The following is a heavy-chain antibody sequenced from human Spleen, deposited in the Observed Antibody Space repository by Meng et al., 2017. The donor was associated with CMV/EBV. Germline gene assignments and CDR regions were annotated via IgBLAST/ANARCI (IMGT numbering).Heavy chain of an antibody. CDR3: ASFTSSGQYYFDY. CDR1: GYTFTSYY. D-gene: IGHD6-19*01. Sequence: ASVKVSCKASGYTFTSYYMHWVRQAPGQGLEWMGIINPSGGSTSYAQKFQGRVTMTRDTSTSTVYMELSRLRSDDTAVYYCASFTSSGQYYFDYWGQGTLVTVSS. CDR2: INPSGGST. V-gene: IGHV1-46*01. J-gene: IGHJ4*02.